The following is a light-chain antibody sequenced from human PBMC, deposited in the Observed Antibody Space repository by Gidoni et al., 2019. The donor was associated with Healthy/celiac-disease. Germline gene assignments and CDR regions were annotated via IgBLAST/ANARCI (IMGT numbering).Light chain of an antibody. CDR1: QDISNY. J-gene: IGKJ2*01. CDR2: DAS. V-gene: IGKV1-33*01. Sequence: DIQMTQSPSSLSASVGDRVTITCQASQDISNYLNWYQQKPGKAPKLLIYDASNLETGVPSRFSGSGSGTDFTFTISSLQPEDIATYYCQQYDNLLSYTFXQXTKLXIK. CDR3: QQYDNLLSYT.